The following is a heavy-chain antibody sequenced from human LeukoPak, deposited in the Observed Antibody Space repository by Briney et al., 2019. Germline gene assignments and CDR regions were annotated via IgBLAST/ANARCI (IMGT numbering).Heavy chain of an antibody. Sequence: SETLSLTCAVYGGSFSGYYWSWIRQPPGKGLEWIGEINHSGSTNYNPSLKSRVTISVDTSKNQFSLKLSSVTAADTAVYYCARPNIAVAGTRWFDPWGQGTLVTVSS. CDR2: INHSGST. CDR1: GGSFSGYY. CDR3: ARPNIAVAGTRWFDP. J-gene: IGHJ5*02. D-gene: IGHD6-19*01. V-gene: IGHV4-34*01.